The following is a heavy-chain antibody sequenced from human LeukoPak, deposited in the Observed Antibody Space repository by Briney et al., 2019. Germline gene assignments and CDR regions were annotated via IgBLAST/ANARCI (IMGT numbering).Heavy chain of an antibody. J-gene: IGHJ6*01. D-gene: IGHD1-7*01. Sequence: KTGGSLRRSCAASGFTFSSHSMKWVRQAPGKGLEWFSSISSSSSYIYYADSVKGRFTISRDNAKNSLYLQMNSLRAEDTAVYYCATLELSFRRGYYYGMDVWGQGTTVTVSS. V-gene: IGHV3-21*01. CDR3: ATLELSFRRGYYYGMDV. CDR2: ISSSSSYI. CDR1: GFTFSSHS.